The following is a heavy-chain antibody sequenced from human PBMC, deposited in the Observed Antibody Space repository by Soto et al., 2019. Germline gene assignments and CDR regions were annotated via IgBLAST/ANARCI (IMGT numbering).Heavy chain of an antibody. CDR3: AWMKMARPDH. CDR1: GVSFNSYG. Sequence: QVQLQQSGAEVKRPGSSVKVSCKASGVSFNSYGFAWVRQAPGQGLEWLGKITPALHLTNYAQSFQGRVTITTVTSTSTLYLELTSLTSKDTAVYYCAWMKMARPDHWGQGTLVTVSS. V-gene: IGHV1-69*09. D-gene: IGHD2-2*03. J-gene: IGHJ4*02. CDR2: ITPALHLT.